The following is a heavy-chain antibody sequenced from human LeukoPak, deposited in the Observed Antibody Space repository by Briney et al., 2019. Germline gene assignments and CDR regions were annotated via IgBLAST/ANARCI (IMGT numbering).Heavy chain of an antibody. CDR1: GGSVSSGSYY. CDR3: AREDGAVAGSGPIDY. J-gene: IGHJ4*02. Sequence: SETLSLTCTVSGGSVSSGSYYWSWLRQPPGKGLEWIGYIYYSGSTNYNPSLKSRVTISVDTSKNQFSLKLSSVTAADTAVYYCAREDGAVAGSGPIDYWGQGTLVTVSS. CDR2: IYYSGST. D-gene: IGHD6-19*01. V-gene: IGHV4-61*01.